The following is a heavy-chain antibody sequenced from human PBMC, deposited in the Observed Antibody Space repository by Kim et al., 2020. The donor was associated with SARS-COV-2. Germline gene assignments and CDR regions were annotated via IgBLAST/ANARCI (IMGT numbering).Heavy chain of an antibody. CDR2: IYTSGST. CDR1: GGSISSYY. J-gene: IGHJ1*01. D-gene: IGHD6-13*01. CDR3: AGAKQTLGAADFQH. Sequence: SETLSLTCTVSGGSISSYYWSWIRQPAGKGLEWIGRIYTSGSTNYNPSLKSRVTMSVDTSKNQFSLKLSSVTAADTAVYYCAGAKQTLGAADFQHWGQGTLVTVSS. V-gene: IGHV4-4*07.